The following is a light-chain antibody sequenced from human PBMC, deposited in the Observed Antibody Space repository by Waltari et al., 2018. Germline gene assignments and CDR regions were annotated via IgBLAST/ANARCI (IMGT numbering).Light chain of an antibody. J-gene: IGLJ2*01. CDR2: GKN. V-gene: IGLV3-19*01. CDR3: NSRDTSADRLVI. CDR1: SLRSFY. Sequence: SSELTQDPTVSVALGQTVRITCQGDSLRSFYASWYQQKPRQAPLLVIYGKNNRPAGIPDRFSGSSSGDTAFLTITGAQAEDEADNHCNSRDTSADRLVIFGGGTKLTVL.